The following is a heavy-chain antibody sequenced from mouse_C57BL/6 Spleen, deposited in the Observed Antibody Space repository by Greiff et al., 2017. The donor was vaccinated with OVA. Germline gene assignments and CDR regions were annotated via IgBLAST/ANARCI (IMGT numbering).Heavy chain of an antibody. V-gene: IGHV1-62-2*01. CDR1: GYTFTEYT. CDR3: ARHEEKGLRRHYAMDY. Sequence: QVQLKESGAELVKPGASVKLSCKASGYTFTEYTIHWVKQRSGQGLEWIGWFYPGSGSIKYNEKFKDKATLTADKSSSTVYMELSRLTSEDSAVYFCARHEEKGLRRHYAMDYWGQGTSVTVSS. D-gene: IGHD2-4*01. CDR2: FYPGSGSI. J-gene: IGHJ4*01.